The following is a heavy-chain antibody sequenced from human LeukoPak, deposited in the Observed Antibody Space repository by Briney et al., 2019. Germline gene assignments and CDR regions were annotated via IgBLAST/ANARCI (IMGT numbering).Heavy chain of an antibody. Sequence: GGSLRLSCAASGFTFSSYGMSWVRQAPGKGLEWVSAISGSGGSTYYADSVKGRFTISRDNSKNTLYLQMNSLRAEDTAVYYCARDRGNQRGYYYYYMDVWGKGTTVTVSS. CDR3: ARDRGNQRGYYYYYMDV. CDR1: GFTFSSYG. J-gene: IGHJ6*03. D-gene: IGHD1-14*01. V-gene: IGHV3-23*01. CDR2: ISGSGGST.